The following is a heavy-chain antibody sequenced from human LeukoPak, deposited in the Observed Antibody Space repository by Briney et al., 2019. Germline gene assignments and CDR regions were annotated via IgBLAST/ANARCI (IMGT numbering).Heavy chain of an antibody. V-gene: IGHV3-21*01. CDR1: GFTFSSYS. J-gene: IGHJ4*02. CDR3: ATSGGGWFKYSFDY. CDR2: ISSSSSYI. Sequence: GGSLRLSCAASGFTFSSYSMNWVRQAPGEGLEWVSSISSSSSYIYYADSVKGRFTISRDNAKNSLYLQMNSLRAEDTAVYYCATSGGGWFKYSFDYWGQGTLVTVSS. D-gene: IGHD3-10*01.